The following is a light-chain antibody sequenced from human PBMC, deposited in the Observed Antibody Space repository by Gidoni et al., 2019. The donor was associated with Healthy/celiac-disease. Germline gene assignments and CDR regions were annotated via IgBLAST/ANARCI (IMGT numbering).Light chain of an antibody. J-gene: IGLJ2*01. Sequence: QSPLLQPPSVSESPGQSVTLPCTGTSSDVGGYNYVSWYQQHPGKAPKLMIYDVSKRPSGVPDRFSGSKSGNTASLTISGLQAEDEADYYCCSYAGSYTVVFGGGTKLTVL. CDR1: SSDVGGYNY. CDR3: CSYAGSYTVV. CDR2: DVS. V-gene: IGLV2-11*01.